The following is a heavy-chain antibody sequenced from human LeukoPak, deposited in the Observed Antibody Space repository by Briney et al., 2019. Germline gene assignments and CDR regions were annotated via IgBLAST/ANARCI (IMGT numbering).Heavy chain of an antibody. D-gene: IGHD2-21*02. CDR2: IYPGDSDT. V-gene: IGHV5-51*01. J-gene: IGHJ5*02. Sequence: GESLKISCEASGYSFTSYWIGWVRQLPGKGLEWMGIIYPGDSDTRYIPSFQGQVTISADKSINTAYLQWSSLKASDTAMYYCARRCGGDCYADLWGQGTLVTVSS. CDR3: ARRCGGDCYADL. CDR1: GYSFTSYW.